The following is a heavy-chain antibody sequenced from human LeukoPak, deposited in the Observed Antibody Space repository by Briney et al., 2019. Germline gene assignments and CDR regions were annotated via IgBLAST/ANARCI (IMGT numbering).Heavy chain of an antibody. D-gene: IGHD3-10*01. Sequence: GGSLRLSCAASGFSFRDYDMHWVRQAPGKGLEWVAVIIYDGSDKDYADSVKGRFTISRDNSKNTLYLQMNSLRADDTSVYYCRKGGDYWGREFPFDTWGKGALFT. J-gene: IGHJ4*02. CDR1: GFSFRDYD. CDR2: IIYDGSDK. V-gene: IGHV3-30*18. CDR3: RKGGDYWGREFPFDT.